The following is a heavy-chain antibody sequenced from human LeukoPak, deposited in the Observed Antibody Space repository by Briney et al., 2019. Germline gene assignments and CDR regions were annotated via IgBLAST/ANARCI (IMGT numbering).Heavy chain of an antibody. CDR2: IYSGGTT. J-gene: IGHJ4*02. V-gene: IGHV3-53*01. CDR3: ARDAAGRPLDF. D-gene: IGHD6-13*01. CDR1: GFTVSSNY. Sequence: GGSLRLSCAASGFTVSSNYMSWVRQAPGKGLEWVPVIYSGGTTYYADSVKGRFTISRDNSKNTLYLQMNSLRAEDTAVYYCARDAAGRPLDFWGQGTLVTVSS.